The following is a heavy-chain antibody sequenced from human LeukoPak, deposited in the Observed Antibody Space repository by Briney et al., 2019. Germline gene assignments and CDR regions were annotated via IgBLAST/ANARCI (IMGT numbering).Heavy chain of an antibody. V-gene: IGHV1-2*02. D-gene: IGHD6-19*01. CDR1: GYTFTGYY. CDR3: ARDPIAVAGTDYYYGMDV. J-gene: IGHJ6*02. Sequence: ASVKVSCKASGYTFTGYYMHWVRQAPGQGLEWMGWINPNSGGTNYAQKFQGRVTMTRDTSISTAYMELSRLRSDDTAVYYCARDPIAVAGTDYYYGMDVWGQGTTVTVSS. CDR2: INPNSGGT.